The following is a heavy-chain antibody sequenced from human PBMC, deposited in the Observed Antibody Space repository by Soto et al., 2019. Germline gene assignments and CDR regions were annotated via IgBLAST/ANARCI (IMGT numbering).Heavy chain of an antibody. CDR1: GGSINIGGHS. Sequence: SETLSLTCVVSGGSINIGGHSLNWIRQPPGKGLEWVGYRYHSGRTKYNPSLKSRVTISVDNSKNQFSLILSSVSAADTDVYYCATDQGYFDPTGYTTQVGAFDLWGQGTMVAVSS. J-gene: IGHJ3*01. V-gene: IGHV4-30-2*01. CDR3: ATDQGYFDPTGYTTQVGAFDL. CDR2: RYHSGRT. D-gene: IGHD3-22*01.